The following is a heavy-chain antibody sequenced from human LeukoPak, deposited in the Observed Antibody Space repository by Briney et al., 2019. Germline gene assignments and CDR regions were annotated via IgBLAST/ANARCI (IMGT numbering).Heavy chain of an antibody. J-gene: IGHJ4*02. CDR2: IWNEGSYK. CDR1: GVTFSTYS. CDR3: GRAGGGNVFDY. D-gene: IGHD3-16*01. V-gene: IGHV3-33*08. Sequence: GGSLRLSCAASGVTFSTYSINWVRQAPGMGLEWVAVIWNEGSYKYYEDSVKGRFTISRDKSKNTLFLQMNSLRTEDTALYDSGRAGGGNVFDYWGQGTQVTVAS.